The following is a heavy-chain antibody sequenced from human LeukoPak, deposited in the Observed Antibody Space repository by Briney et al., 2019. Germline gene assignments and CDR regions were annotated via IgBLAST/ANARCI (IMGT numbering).Heavy chain of an antibody. D-gene: IGHD3-22*01. V-gene: IGHV5-51*01. CDR2: IYPGDSSA. CDR3: AIHYYYDSSGYFGAFDI. Sequence: GESLKISCKGPGYNFISYWIGWVRQMPGKGLEWMGIIYPGDSSATYSPSFQGQVTISADKSINTAFLQWSSLKASDTAMYYCAIHYYYDSSGYFGAFDIWGQGTMVTVSS. J-gene: IGHJ3*02. CDR1: GYNFISYW.